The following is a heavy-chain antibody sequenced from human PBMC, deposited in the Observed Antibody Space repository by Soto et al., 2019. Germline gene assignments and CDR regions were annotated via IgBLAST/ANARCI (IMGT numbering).Heavy chain of an antibody. Sequence: GGSLRLSCAASGFTFSNYAMSWVRQAPGKGLEWVSGTSGNGGGTYYADSVKGRFTISRDNSRNTLYLQMNSLRAEDTAVYYCANPPPPFSFDYWGQGTLVTVSS. CDR1: GFTFSNYA. J-gene: IGHJ4*02. CDR3: ANPPPPFSFDY. V-gene: IGHV3-23*01. CDR2: TSGNGGGT.